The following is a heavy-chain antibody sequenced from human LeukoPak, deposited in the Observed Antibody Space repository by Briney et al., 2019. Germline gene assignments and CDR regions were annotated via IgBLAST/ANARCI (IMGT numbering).Heavy chain of an antibody. CDR2: IYYSGST. V-gene: IGHV4-61*01. Sequence: PSETLSLTCTVAGDSFSSSSYYWSWIRQPPGKGLEWIGYIYYSGSTNYNPSLKSRATISVDTSKNQFSLKLSSVTAADTAVYYCARAGRPYYYYYYMDVWGKGTTVTISS. CDR1: GDSFSSSSYY. J-gene: IGHJ6*03. CDR3: ARAGRPYYYYYYMDV.